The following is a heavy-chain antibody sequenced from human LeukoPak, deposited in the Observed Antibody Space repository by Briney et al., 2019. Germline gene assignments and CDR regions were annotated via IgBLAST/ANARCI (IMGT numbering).Heavy chain of an antibody. V-gene: IGHV3-11*01. Sequence: GGSLRLSCAASGITVSSNYMSWIRQAPGKGLEWVSYISSSGSTIYYADSVKGRFTISRDNAKNSLYLQMNSLRAEDTAVYYCARVGFGYSSFRGSPGTYYFDYWGQGTLVTVSS. CDR2: ISSSGSTI. CDR1: GITVSSNY. J-gene: IGHJ4*02. D-gene: IGHD6-19*01. CDR3: ARVGFGYSSFRGSPGTYYFDY.